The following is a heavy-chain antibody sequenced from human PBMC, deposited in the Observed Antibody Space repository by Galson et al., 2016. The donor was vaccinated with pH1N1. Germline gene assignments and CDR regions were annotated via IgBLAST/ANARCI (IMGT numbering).Heavy chain of an antibody. CDR3: ASAGYGDYVGYFDY. CDR2: ISAYNGNT. J-gene: IGHJ4*02. D-gene: IGHD4-17*01. Sequence: SVKVSCKASGGTFSSYTINWVRQAPGQGLEWMGWISAYNGNTNYAQKLQGRVTMTTDTSTSTAYMELRSLRSDDTAVYYCASAGYGDYVGYFDYWGQGTLVTVSS. CDR1: GGTFSSYT. V-gene: IGHV1-18*01.